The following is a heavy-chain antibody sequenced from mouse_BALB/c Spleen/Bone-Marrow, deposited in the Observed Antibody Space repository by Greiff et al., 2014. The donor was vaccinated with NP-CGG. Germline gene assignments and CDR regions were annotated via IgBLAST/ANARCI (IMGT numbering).Heavy chain of an antibody. Sequence: VQLQQSGAELVKPGASVKLSCKASGYTFTSYWMHWVKQRPGQGLEWIGEINPSNGRTNYNEKFKSKATLTVDKSSSTAYMQLSSLTSEDSAVYYCARYRHYYGSSYGYFDVWGAGTTVTVSS. CDR1: GYTFTSYW. J-gene: IGHJ1*01. CDR2: INPSNGRT. CDR3: ARYRHYYGSSYGYFDV. D-gene: IGHD1-1*01. V-gene: IGHV1S81*02.